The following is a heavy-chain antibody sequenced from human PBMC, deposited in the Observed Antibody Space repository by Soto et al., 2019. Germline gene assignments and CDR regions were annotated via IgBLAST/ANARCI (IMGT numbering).Heavy chain of an antibody. D-gene: IGHD5-12*01. CDR1: GYSFTSYW. CDR2: IDPSDSYT. CDR3: ARWGGYGVSNHYYYGMDV. J-gene: IGHJ6*02. Sequence: GESLKISCKGSGYSFTSYWISWVRQMPGKGLEWMGRIDPSDSYTNYSPSFQGHVTISADKSISTAYLQWSSLKASDTAMYYCARWGGYGVSNHYYYGMDVWGQGTTVTVSS. V-gene: IGHV5-10-1*01.